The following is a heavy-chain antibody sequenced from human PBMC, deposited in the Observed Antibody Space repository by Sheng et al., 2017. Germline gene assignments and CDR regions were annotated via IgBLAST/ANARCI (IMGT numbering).Heavy chain of an antibody. CDR3: ARDCTYYYDSSGYYFTPSMYAFDI. Sequence: QVQLQESGPGLVKPSETLSLTCAVSGYSISSGYYWGWIRQPPGKGLEWIGSIYHSGSTYYNPSLKSRVTISVDTSKNQFSLKLSSMTAADTAVYYCARDCTYYYDSSGYYFTPSMYAFDIWGQGT. D-gene: IGHD3-22*01. CDR1: GYSISSGYY. CDR2: IYHSGST. V-gene: IGHV4-38-2*02. J-gene: IGHJ3*02.